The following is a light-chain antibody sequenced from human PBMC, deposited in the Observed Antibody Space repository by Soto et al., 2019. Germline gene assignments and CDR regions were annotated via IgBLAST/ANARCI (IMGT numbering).Light chain of an antibody. Sequence: EIVFTQSPATLSLTPGKRATLSCRASQSVSSYLAWYQQKPGQAPRLLIYDASNRATGIPARFSGSGSGTDFTLTISSLEPEDFAVYYCQQRSNWPPTFGQGTRLEIK. V-gene: IGKV3-11*01. CDR2: DAS. J-gene: IGKJ5*01. CDR1: QSVSSY. CDR3: QQRSNWPPT.